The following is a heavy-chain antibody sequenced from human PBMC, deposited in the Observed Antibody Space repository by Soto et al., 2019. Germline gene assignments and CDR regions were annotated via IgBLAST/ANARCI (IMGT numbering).Heavy chain of an antibody. CDR3: ATDVSPGSGPYYLEDFDM. CDR1: GFTFSDYW. J-gene: IGHJ3*02. Sequence: EVQLVESGGGLVQPGESLRLSCAASGFTFSDYWMTWVRQAPGKGLEWVANIKKDKSKKSYLDSVRGRFTISRDNARNSLYLQMDSLRAEDTALYYCATDVSPGSGPYYLEDFDMWGVGTMVKVSS. D-gene: IGHD3-22*01. V-gene: IGHV3-7*05. CDR2: IKKDKSKK.